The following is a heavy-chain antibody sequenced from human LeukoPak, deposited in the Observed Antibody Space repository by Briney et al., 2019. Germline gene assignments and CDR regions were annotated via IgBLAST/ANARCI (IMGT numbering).Heavy chain of an antibody. D-gene: IGHD3-3*01. CDR2: MNPNSGNT. V-gene: IGHV1-8*01. Sequence: ASVKVSCKASGYTFTSYDISWVRQATGQGLEWMGWMNPNSGNTGYAQNFQGRVTMTRITSISTAYMELSSLRSEDTAVYYCARDSFAYYDFWSGYLTEYYFDYWGQGTLVTVSS. J-gene: IGHJ4*02. CDR3: ARDSFAYYDFWSGYLTEYYFDY. CDR1: GYTFTSYD.